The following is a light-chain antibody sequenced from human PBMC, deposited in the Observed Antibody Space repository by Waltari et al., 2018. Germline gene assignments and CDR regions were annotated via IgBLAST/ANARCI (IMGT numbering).Light chain of an antibody. J-gene: IGLJ3*02. Sequence: SLLTQAPSASAPPGQRITMTCSGSNSNIGKNTVNWYQQLPGTAPKLLVYRNDQRPSEVPDRFSGSRSGTSASLAISGLQFDDEADYYCATWDDSLNGWVFGGGTRLTVL. CDR1: NSNIGKNT. V-gene: IGLV1-44*01. CDR3: ATWDDSLNGWV. CDR2: RND.